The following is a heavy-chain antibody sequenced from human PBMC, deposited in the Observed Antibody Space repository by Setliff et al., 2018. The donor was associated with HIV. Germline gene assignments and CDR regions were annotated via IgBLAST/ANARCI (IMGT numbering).Heavy chain of an antibody. CDR2: MYTDGST. CDR1: GGSITSGNYF. J-gene: IGHJ3*02. Sequence: SETLSLTCTVSGGSITSGNYFWSWIRQPAGKGLEWIGHMYTDGSTNYNPSFKSRVTISADTSKNQFSLKLSSVTAADTAVYYCARESLNLGELSSNPDASDIWGQGTMVTVSS. CDR3: ARESLNLGELSSNPDASDI. D-gene: IGHD3-16*02. V-gene: IGHV4-61*09.